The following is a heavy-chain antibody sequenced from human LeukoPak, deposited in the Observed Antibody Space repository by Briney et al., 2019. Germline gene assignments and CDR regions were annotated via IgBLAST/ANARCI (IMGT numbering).Heavy chain of an antibody. CDR1: GFTFSSYA. Sequence: GGSLRLSCAASGFTFSSYAMSWVRQAPGKGLEWVSAISGSGGSTYYADSVKGRFTISRDNSKNSLYLQMNSLRAEDTAVYYCARAESIAAAADYWGQGTLVTVSS. CDR3: ARAESIAAAADY. V-gene: IGHV3-23*01. J-gene: IGHJ4*02. CDR2: ISGSGGST. D-gene: IGHD6-13*01.